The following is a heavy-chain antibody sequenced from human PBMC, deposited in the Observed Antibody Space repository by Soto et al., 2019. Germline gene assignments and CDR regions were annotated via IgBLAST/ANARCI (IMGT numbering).Heavy chain of an antibody. J-gene: IGHJ4*02. Sequence: SETLSLTCAVYGGSVNGYYWNWIRQPPGKGLEWIGEINHTGGTHYNPSLKSRVTMSVDTSKNQFSLRLSSVTAADTAIYYCASGYYYDSSGPDYWGQGTLVTVSS. D-gene: IGHD3-22*01. CDR3: ASGYYYDSSGPDY. V-gene: IGHV4-34*01. CDR1: GGSVNGYY. CDR2: INHTGGT.